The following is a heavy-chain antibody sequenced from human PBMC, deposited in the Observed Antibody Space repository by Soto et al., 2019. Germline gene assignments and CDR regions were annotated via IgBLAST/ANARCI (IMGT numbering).Heavy chain of an antibody. D-gene: IGHD3-22*01. V-gene: IGHV5-51*01. CDR1: GYSFTSYW. J-gene: IGHJ4*02. CDR3: ASSSGYYGTTFDY. CDR2: TYXGDSDX. Sequence: XXSLKISCKGSGYSFTSYWIGWVRQMPGXALEWMGITYXGDSDXRYSTSSQGQXXISADKSXXNAYMQWSRLKASETAMYYCASSSGYYGTTFDYWGQGTLVTVSS.